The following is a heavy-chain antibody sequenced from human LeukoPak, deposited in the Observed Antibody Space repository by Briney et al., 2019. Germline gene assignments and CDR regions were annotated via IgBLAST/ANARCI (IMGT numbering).Heavy chain of an antibody. CDR2: ISYDGNIK. V-gene: IGHV3-30-3*01. Sequence: GGSLRLSCAASGFTFRSYAIHWVRQAPGKGLEWVAFISYDGNIKYYADSVKGRFSISRDNSKNTLSLQMNSLRGEDTAVYYCARDPVASPLVAFDIWGQGAMVTVSS. J-gene: IGHJ3*02. D-gene: IGHD2-21*01. CDR1: GFTFRSYA. CDR3: ARDPVASPLVAFDI.